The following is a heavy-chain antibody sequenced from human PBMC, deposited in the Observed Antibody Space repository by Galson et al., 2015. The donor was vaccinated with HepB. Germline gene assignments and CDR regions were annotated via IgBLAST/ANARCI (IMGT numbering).Heavy chain of an antibody. V-gene: IGHV3-15*01. CDR2: IKSKTDGGTT. D-gene: IGHD7-27*01. CDR3: TTFSISYWGLDY. J-gene: IGHJ4*02. Sequence: SLRLSCAASGFTFSNAWMSWVRQAPGKGLEWVGRIKSKTDGGTTDYAAPVKGRFTISRDDSKNTLYLQMNSLKTEDTAVYYCTTFSISYWGLDYWGQGTLVTVSS. CDR1: GFTFSNAW.